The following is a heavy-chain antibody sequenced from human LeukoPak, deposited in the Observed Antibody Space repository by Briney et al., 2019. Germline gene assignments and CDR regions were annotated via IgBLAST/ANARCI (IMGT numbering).Heavy chain of an antibody. CDR1: GFPFSSFV. CDR2: ISGSGGNT. J-gene: IGHJ4*02. V-gene: IGHV3-23*01. D-gene: IGHD6-6*01. CDR3: AKDHGSSPDYFVY. Sequence: PGGSLRLSCAASGFPFSSFVMKWVRQAPGKGLEWVSAISGSGGNTYNADSVRGRFTISRDNSKNTLYLQMSSLGADDTAVYYCAKDHGSSPDYFVYWGQGTLVTVSS.